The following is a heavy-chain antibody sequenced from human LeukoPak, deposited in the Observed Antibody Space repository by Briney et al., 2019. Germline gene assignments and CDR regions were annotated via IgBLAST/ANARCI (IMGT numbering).Heavy chain of an antibody. CDR1: GYSISSGYY. CDR2: ISHSGST. J-gene: IGHJ4*02. CDR3: ARAGGYGLIDY. D-gene: IGHD5-18*01. Sequence: SETLSLTCTVSGYSISSGYYWGWIRQPPGKGLKWIGSISHSGSTYYNPSLKSRVTISVDTSKNQFSLKLSSLTAADTAVYYCARAGGYGLIDYWGQGTMVTVSS. V-gene: IGHV4-38-2*02.